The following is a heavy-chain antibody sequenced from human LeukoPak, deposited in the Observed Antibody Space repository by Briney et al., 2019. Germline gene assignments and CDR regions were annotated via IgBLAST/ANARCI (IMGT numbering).Heavy chain of an antibody. D-gene: IGHD6-25*01. Sequence: GASVKVSCKASGYTFTGYYMHWVRQAPGQGLEWMGWTNPNSGGTNYAQKFQGRVTMTRDTSISTAYMELSRLRSDDTAVYYCARAAGPVRGPFYYYYYYMDVWGKGTTVTVSS. CDR3: ARAAGPVRGPFYYYYYYMDV. CDR1: GYTFTGYY. V-gene: IGHV1-2*02. J-gene: IGHJ6*03. CDR2: TNPNSGGT.